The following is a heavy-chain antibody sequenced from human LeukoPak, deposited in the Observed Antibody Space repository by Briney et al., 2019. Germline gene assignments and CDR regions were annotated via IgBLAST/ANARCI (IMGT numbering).Heavy chain of an antibody. CDR2: IIPIFGTA. CDR3: ARVMAGDGYNSALLY. V-gene: IGHV1-69*13. J-gene: IGHJ4*02. CDR1: GYTFTSYY. D-gene: IGHD5-24*01. Sequence: ASVKVSCKASGYTFTSYYMHWVRQAPGQGLEWMGGIIPIFGTANYAQKFQGRVTITADESTSTAYMELSSLRSEDPAVYYCARVMAGDGYNSALLYWGQGTLVTASS.